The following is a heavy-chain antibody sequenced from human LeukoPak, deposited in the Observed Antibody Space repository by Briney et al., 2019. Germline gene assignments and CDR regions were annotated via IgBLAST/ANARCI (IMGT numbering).Heavy chain of an antibody. Sequence: GASVKVSFKASGYTFTGYYMHWVRQAPGQGLEWMGWINPNSGGTNYAQKFQGRVTMTRDTSISTAYMELSRLRSDDTAVYYCARDRSYVGYRIHFLPEYYYGMDVWGQGTTVTVSS. CDR1: GYTFTGYY. V-gene: IGHV1-2*02. J-gene: IGHJ6*02. CDR2: INPNSGGT. CDR3: ARDRSYVGYRIHFLPEYYYGMDV. D-gene: IGHD1-14*01.